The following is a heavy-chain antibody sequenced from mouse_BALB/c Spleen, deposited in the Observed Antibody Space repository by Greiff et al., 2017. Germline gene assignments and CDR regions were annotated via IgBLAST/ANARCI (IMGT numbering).Heavy chain of an antibody. CDR2: IRNKANGYTT. D-gene: IGHD2-3*01. CDR3: ARDMGYSDY. Sequence: EVQRVESGGGLVQPGGSLRLSCATSGFTFTDYYMSWVRQPPGKALEWLGFIRNKANGYTTEYSASVKGRFTISRDNSQSILYLQMNTLRAEDSATYYCARDMGYSDYWGQGTTLTVSS. J-gene: IGHJ2*01. V-gene: IGHV7-3*02. CDR1: GFTFTDYY.